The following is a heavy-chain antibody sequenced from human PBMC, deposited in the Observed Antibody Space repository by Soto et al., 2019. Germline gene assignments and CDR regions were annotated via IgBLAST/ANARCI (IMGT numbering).Heavy chain of an antibody. D-gene: IGHD3-3*01. CDR1: GFTFSSYA. Sequence: GGSLRLSCAASGFTFSSYAMSWVRQAPGKGLEWVSAISGSGGSTYYADSVKGRFTISRDNSKNTLYLQMNSLRAEDTAVYYCAKDQAYYDFWSGHRTMDAFDIWGQGTMVTVSS. J-gene: IGHJ3*02. CDR3: AKDQAYYDFWSGHRTMDAFDI. V-gene: IGHV3-23*01. CDR2: ISGSGGST.